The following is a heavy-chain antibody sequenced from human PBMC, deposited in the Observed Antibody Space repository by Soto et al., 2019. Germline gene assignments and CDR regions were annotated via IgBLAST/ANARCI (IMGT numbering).Heavy chain of an antibody. D-gene: IGHD3-22*01. J-gene: IGHJ3*02. CDR3: ARVRMGDYYDSSGYYRNDAFDI. V-gene: IGHV1-3*01. CDR1: GYTFTKYA. Sequence: QLVQSGAEVKKPGASVKVSCKASGYTFTKYAIHWVRQAPGQRLEWMGWINAGNGNTQYSQNFQVRVTINRDTSANTAYMELSSLRSEDTAVYYCARVRMGDYYDSSGYYRNDAFDIWGQGTMVTVSS. CDR2: INAGNGNT.